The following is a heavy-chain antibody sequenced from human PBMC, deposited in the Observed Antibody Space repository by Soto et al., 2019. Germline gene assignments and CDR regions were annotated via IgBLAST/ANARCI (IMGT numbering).Heavy chain of an antibody. Sequence: QITLKESGPPVVKPTQTLTLTCSFSGFSLTSSGVGVGWFRQPPGKALEWLGLIYWNDDDRYRASLHSRLTITKDTSKNQVILTMTNMDPVDTATYYCAHRPGGSGFRYYFEYWGQGTLVTVSS. J-gene: IGHJ4*02. CDR3: AHRPGGSGFRYYFEY. V-gene: IGHV2-5*01. CDR1: GFSLTSSGVG. D-gene: IGHD6-19*01. CDR2: IYWNDDD.